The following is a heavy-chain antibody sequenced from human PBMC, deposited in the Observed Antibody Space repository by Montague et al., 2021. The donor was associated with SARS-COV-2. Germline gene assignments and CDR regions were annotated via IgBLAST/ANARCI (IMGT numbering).Heavy chain of an antibody. CDR2: INHSGST. CDR1: GASFNGYY. Sequence: SETLSLTCAVYGASFNGYYWTWIRQPPGKRLEWIGEINHSGSTSYNPSLRSRVTISVDTSKNQFSLKLTSVTAADTAMYYCTRRLHGFNRHYFDYWGQGTLVTVSS. D-gene: IGHD5-24*01. CDR3: TRRLHGFNRHYFDY. V-gene: IGHV4-34*01. J-gene: IGHJ4*02.